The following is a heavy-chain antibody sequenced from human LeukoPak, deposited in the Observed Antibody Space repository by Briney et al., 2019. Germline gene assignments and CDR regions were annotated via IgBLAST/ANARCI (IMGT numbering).Heavy chain of an antibody. CDR2: ISYDGSNK. D-gene: IGHD3-10*01. Sequence: GRSLRLSCAASGFTFSSYAMHWVRQAPGKGLEWVAVISYDGSNKYYADSVKGRFTISRDNSKNTLYLQMNSLRAEDTAVYYCARIRSYGSGSYYNEHYYFDYWGQGTLVTVSS. J-gene: IGHJ4*02. V-gene: IGHV3-30-3*01. CDR3: ARIRSYGSGSYYNEHYYFDY. CDR1: GFTFSSYA.